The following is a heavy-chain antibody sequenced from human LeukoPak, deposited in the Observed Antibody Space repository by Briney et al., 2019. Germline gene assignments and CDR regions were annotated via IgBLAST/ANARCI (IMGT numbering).Heavy chain of an antibody. V-gene: IGHV4-34*01. CDR3: ARESYYDSSGYSHDAFDI. CDR2: INHSGST. Sequence: SETLSLTCAVYGESFSGYFWTWIRQPPGKGLEWIGEINHSGSTNYNPSLKSRVIISVDTSKNQFSLKLNSVTAADTAVYYCARESYYDSSGYSHDAFDIWGQGTMVTVSS. CDR1: GESFSGYF. J-gene: IGHJ3*02. D-gene: IGHD3-22*01.